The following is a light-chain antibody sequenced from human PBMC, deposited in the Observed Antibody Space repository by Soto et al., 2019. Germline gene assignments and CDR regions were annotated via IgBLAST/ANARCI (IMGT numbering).Light chain of an antibody. CDR3: CSYAGSSTYV. J-gene: IGLJ1*01. Sequence: QSALTQPASVSGSPGQSITISCTGTSSDVGSYMLVSWYQQHPGKAPKLMIYEVIRRPSGFSNRFSGSKSGNTASLTISGLQAEDEADYFCCSYAGSSTYVFGTGTKLTVL. V-gene: IGLV2-23*02. CDR1: SSDVGSYML. CDR2: EVI.